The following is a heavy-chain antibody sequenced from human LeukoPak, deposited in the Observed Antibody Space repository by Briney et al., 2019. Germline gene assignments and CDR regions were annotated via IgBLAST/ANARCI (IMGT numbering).Heavy chain of an antibody. J-gene: IGHJ4*02. CDR3: AKGLLAPPYFDY. D-gene: IGHD5-12*01. Sequence: PSGGSLRLSCAASGFTFSSYAMSWVRQAPGKGLEWVSAISGSGGSTYYADSVEGRFTISRDNSKNTLYLQMNSLRAEDTAVYYCAKGLLAPPYFDYWGQGTLVTVSS. CDR1: GFTFSSYA. V-gene: IGHV3-23*01. CDR2: ISGSGGST.